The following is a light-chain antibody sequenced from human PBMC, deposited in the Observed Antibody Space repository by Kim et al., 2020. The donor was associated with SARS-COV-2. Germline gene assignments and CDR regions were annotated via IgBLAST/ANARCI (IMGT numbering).Light chain of an antibody. J-gene: IGKJ4*01. CDR1: ETVSSSF. V-gene: IGKV3-20*01. CDR3: RQFDNAQLT. CDR2: AAS. Sequence: EIVLTQSPGTLSLSPGETATISCRASETVSSSFLAWYQQKPGQAPRLLLYAASQRAAGIPDRFSGSGSGTEFTVTISRLEPEDFAVYYCRQFDNAQLTFGGGTKVDIK.